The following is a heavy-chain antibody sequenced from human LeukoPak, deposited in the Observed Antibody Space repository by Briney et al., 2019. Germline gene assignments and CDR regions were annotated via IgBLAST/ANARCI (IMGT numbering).Heavy chain of an antibody. J-gene: IGHJ6*04. CDR1: AFTFSRYW. CDR3: AREPVDTAMVMDV. Sequence: GGSLRLSCAASAFTFSRYWTSWVRQAPGKGLEWVSSISSSSSYIYYADSVKGRFAISRDNAKKSLYLQMNSLRADDTAVYYCAREPVDTAMVMDVWGKGTTVTVSS. D-gene: IGHD5-18*01. V-gene: IGHV3-21*01. CDR2: ISSSSSYI.